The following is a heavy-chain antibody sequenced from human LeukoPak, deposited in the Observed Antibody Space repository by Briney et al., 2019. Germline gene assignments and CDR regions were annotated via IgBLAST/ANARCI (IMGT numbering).Heavy chain of an antibody. V-gene: IGHV3-23*01. CDR2: ISSSGGST. Sequence: GGSLRLSCAASGFTFSSYAMSWVRQAPGKGLEWVSGISSSGGSTYYADSVKGRFTISRDNSKNTLYLQMNSLRAEDTAVYYCARDVAAARRGTTYYYYGMDVWGQGTTVTVSS. CDR1: GFTFSSYA. D-gene: IGHD6-13*01. J-gene: IGHJ6*02. CDR3: ARDVAAARRGTTYYYYGMDV.